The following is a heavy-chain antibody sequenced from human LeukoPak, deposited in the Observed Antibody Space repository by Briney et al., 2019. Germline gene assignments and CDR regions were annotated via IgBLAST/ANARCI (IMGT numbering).Heavy chain of an antibody. D-gene: IGHD1-1*01. Sequence: GGSLRLSCAASGFIFSNSEMHWVRQAPGKGLQWVSYISISGRTTYYTDSVKGRFTISRDNARRSLYLQMNSLTAEDTAIYYCAKVGYGDWFDPWGQGTLVTVSS. CDR1: GFIFSNSE. V-gene: IGHV3-48*03. CDR2: ISISGRTT. J-gene: IGHJ5*02. CDR3: AKVGYGDWFDP.